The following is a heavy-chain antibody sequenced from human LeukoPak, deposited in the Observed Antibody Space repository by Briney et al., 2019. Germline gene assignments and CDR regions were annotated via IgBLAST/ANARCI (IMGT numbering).Heavy chain of an antibody. V-gene: IGHV4-38-2*02. Sequence: PSETLSRTCIVSGYSIYSGYYWGWVRQPPGKGLEWIGSIYHSGSTYYNPSLKSRVTISVDTSKNQFSLKLSSVTAEDTAVYYCARDGGARGYSFIREQNAFDIWGQGTMVTVSS. D-gene: IGHD5-18*01. J-gene: IGHJ3*02. CDR3: ARDGGARGYSFIREQNAFDI. CDR2: IYHSGST. CDR1: GYSIYSGYY.